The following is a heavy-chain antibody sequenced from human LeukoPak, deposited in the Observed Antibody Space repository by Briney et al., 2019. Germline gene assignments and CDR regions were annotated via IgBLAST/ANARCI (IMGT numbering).Heavy chain of an antibody. J-gene: IGHJ6*03. Sequence: PGGSLRLSCAASGFTFSNAWMNWVRQAPGKGLEWVSSISRSGSTKYYADSMKGRFTISRDNAKNSLFLQMNSLRAEDTAVYYCARVLRYCSGGNCYSGGLGYMDVWGKGTTVTISS. D-gene: IGHD2-15*01. CDR2: ISRSGSTK. CDR1: GFTFSNAW. CDR3: ARVLRYCSGGNCYSGGLGYMDV. V-gene: IGHV3-11*01.